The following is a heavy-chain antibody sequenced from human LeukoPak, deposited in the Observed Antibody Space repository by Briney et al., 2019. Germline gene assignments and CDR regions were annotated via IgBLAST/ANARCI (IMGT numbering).Heavy chain of an antibody. CDR1: GGSISSYY. CDR2: IYYSGGT. J-gene: IGHJ4*02. V-gene: IGHV4-59*08. Sequence: SETLSLTCTVSGGSISSYYWSCIRQPPGKGLEWMGYIYYSGGTNYNPSLKSRVTISVDTSKNQFSLKLSSVIAADTAVYYCARLGFSNSGSYLAPSDYWGQGTLVTVSS. CDR3: ARLGFSNSGSYLAPSDY. D-gene: IGHD1-26*01.